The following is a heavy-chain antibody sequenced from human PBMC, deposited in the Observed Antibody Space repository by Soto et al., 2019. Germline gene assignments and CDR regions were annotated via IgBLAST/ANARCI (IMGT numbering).Heavy chain of an antibody. CDR3: ANVWERTVTTRNYFYVMDV. V-gene: IGHV3-23*01. CDR2: ISGSGGST. D-gene: IGHD4-17*01. J-gene: IGHJ6*02. Sequence: EVQLLESGGGLVQPGGSLRRSCTASGFTFSSYAMSWVRQAPGKGLEWVSTISGSGGSTYYADSVKGRFTISRDNSKNTLYLQMNSLRAEDTDVYYCANVWERTVTTRNYFYVMDVWGQGTTVTVSS. CDR1: GFTFSSYA.